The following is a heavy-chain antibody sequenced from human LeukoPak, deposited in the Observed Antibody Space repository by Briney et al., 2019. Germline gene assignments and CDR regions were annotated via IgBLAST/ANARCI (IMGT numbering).Heavy chain of an antibody. D-gene: IGHD5-24*01. Sequence: SETLSLTCTVSGGSISSSSYYWGWIRQPPGKGLEWIGSIYYSGSTYYNPSLKSRVTISVDTSKNQFSLKLSSVTAADTAVYYCARLDGYGLDYWGQGTLVTVSS. V-gene: IGHV4-39*01. CDR1: GGSISSSSYY. CDR3: ARLDGYGLDY. CDR2: IYYSGST. J-gene: IGHJ4*02.